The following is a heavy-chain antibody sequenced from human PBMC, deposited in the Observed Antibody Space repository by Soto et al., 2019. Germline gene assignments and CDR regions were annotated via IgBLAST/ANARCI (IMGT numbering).Heavy chain of an antibody. CDR3: ARSPSAYGDAWFGP. CDR1: GFSFGSYA. V-gene: IGHV3-21*06. CDR2: ISSSPSSI. D-gene: IGHD4-17*01. J-gene: IGHJ5*02. Sequence: PGGSLRLSCAASGFSFGSYAMNWVRQAPGKGLEWVSSISSSPSSISYADSVRGRFIISRDNAQNLVYLEMNSLRADDTAVYYCARSPSAYGDAWFGPWGQGVLVTVSS.